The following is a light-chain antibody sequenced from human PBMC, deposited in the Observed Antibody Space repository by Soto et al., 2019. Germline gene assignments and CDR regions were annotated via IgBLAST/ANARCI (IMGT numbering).Light chain of an antibody. V-gene: IGKV3-15*01. CDR3: QQRSNWPPG. CDR2: GAS. J-gene: IGKJ5*01. CDR1: QSVSID. Sequence: EIVMTQSPATVPVSPGERVTLSCRASQSVSIDLAWYQQKPGQAPRLLIYGASTRATDIPPSFTGSGSGTDFTLTISRLEPEDFAVYYCQQRSNWPPGFGQGTRLEI.